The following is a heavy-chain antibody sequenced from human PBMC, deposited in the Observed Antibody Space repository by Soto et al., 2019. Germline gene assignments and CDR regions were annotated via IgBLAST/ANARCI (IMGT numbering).Heavy chain of an antibody. Sequence: SDTLSLTCTVSGGSISSGGYYWSWIRQHPGKGLEWIGYIYYSGSTYYNPSLKSRVTISVDTSKNQFSLKLSSVTAADTAVYYCARERRAYYYYGMDVWGQGTTVTVSS. CDR1: GGSISSGGYY. J-gene: IGHJ6*02. CDR2: IYYSGST. CDR3: ARERRAYYYYGMDV. V-gene: IGHV4-31*03.